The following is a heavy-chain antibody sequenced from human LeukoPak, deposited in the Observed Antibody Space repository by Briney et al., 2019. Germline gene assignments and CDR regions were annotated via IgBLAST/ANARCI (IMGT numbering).Heavy chain of an antibody. CDR1: GFTFSSYA. CDR2: ISGSGGST. J-gene: IGHJ4*02. Sequence: GGSLRLSCAASGFTFSSYAMSWVRQAPGKGLEWVSAISGSGGSTYYADSVKGRFTISRDNSKNTLYLQMNGLRAEDTAVYYCAKDRAPVVQPFDCWGQGTLVTVSS. V-gene: IGHV3-23*01. CDR3: AKDRAPVVQPFDC. D-gene: IGHD2-21*01.